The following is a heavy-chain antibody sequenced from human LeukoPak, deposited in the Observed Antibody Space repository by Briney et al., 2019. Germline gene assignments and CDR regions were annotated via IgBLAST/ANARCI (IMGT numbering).Heavy chain of an antibody. CDR3: AKDPASGSGSYYTYWYFDL. D-gene: IGHD3-10*01. V-gene: IGHV3-23*01. Sequence: GGSLRLSCAASGFTFSSYAMSWVRQAPGKGLEWVSAISGSGGSTYYADSVEGRFTISRDNSKNTLYLQMNSLRAEDTPVYYCAKDPASGSGSYYTYWYFDLWGRGTLVTVSS. CDR2: ISGSGGST. CDR1: GFTFSSYA. J-gene: IGHJ2*01.